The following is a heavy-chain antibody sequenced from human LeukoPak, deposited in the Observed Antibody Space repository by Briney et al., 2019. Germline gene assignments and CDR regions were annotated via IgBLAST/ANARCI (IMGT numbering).Heavy chain of an antibody. J-gene: IGHJ4*02. V-gene: IGHV1-18*01. D-gene: IGHD6-13*01. CDR3: ARGAVPGIAAAGKELVDY. CDR2: ISAYNGNT. Sequence: ASVKVSCEASGYTFTSYGISWVRQAPGQGLEWMGWISAYNGNTNYAQKLQGRVTMTTDTSTNTAYMELRSLRSDDTAVYYCARGAVPGIAAAGKELVDYWGQGTLVTVSS. CDR1: GYTFTSYG.